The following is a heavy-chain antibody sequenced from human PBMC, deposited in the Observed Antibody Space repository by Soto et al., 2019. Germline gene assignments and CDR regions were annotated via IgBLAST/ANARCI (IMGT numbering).Heavy chain of an antibody. CDR3: ARDRGWSRSHYFDS. D-gene: IGHD2-15*01. Sequence: QVQSVEAGGGVVQPGTSLRLSCAVSGFTFSNHGMHWVRQAPGKGLEWVAFISYDGRNKDYVDSLKGRFTISRDNFKDTLFLQMTTLRADDTAVYYCARDRGWSRSHYFDSWGKGTLVTVSS. V-gene: IGHV3-33*01. CDR2: ISYDGRNK. J-gene: IGHJ4*02. CDR1: GFTFSNHG.